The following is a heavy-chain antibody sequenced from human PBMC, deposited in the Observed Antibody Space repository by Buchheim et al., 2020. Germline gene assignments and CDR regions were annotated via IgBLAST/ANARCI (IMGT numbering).Heavy chain of an antibody. V-gene: IGHV5-51*01. CDR1: GSHLTRTV. CDR2: IYPGDSDT. CDR3: ARQLSQRGYSYGSVI. D-gene: IGHD5-18*01. Sequence: EVQLVESGKEVKKPGESMKLSCKGSGSHLTRTVFDWVRQMPGKGLEWMGIIYPGDSDTRYSPSFQGQVTISADKSISTAYLQWSSLKASDTAMYYCARQLSQRGYSYGSVIWGQGTL. J-gene: IGHJ4*02.